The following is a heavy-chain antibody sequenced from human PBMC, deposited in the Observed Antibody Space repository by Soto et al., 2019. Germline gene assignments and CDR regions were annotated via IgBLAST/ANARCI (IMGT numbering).Heavy chain of an antibody. CDR3: AKGDRSSGFFDY. V-gene: IGHV3-30*18. CDR1: GFTFSSYG. Sequence: QVQLVESGGGVVQPGRSLIPSCAASGFTFSSYGMHWVRQAPGKGLEWVAVISYDGSNKYYADSVKGRFTISRDNSKNTLYLQMNSLRAEDTAVYYCAKGDRSSGFFDYWGQGTLVTVSS. CDR2: ISYDGSNK. J-gene: IGHJ4*02. D-gene: IGHD6-19*01.